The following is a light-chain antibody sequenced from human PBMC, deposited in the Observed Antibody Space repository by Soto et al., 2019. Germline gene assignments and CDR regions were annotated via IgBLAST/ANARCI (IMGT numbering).Light chain of an antibody. CDR3: QQYDSSPLT. J-gene: IGKJ4*01. V-gene: IGKV3-20*01. CDR1: QSVSSSF. CDR2: GAS. Sequence: EIVMTQSPANLSVSPGERATLSCRASQSVSSSFLAWYRQRPGEPPRLLIYGASSRATGVPDRGSGSGSGTDFTLTINSLEPEDFAVYFCQQYDSSPLTFGRGTKVDIK.